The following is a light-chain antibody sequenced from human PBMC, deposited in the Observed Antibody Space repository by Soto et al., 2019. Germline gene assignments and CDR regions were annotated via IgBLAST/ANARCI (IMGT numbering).Light chain of an antibody. CDR2: LNSDGSH. CDR1: SGHSSYA. CDR3: QTWGTGFSVV. J-gene: IGLJ2*01. Sequence: QPVLTQSPSASASLGAAVKLTCTLSSGHSSYAIAWHQQQPETGPRYLMKLNSDGSHNTGDGIPDRFSGSSSGAERYLTISSLQSEDEADYYCQTWGTGFSVVFGGGTKLTVL. V-gene: IGLV4-69*01.